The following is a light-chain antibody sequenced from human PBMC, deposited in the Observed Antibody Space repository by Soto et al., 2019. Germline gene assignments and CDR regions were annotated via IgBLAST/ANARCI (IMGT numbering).Light chain of an antibody. Sequence: DIQLIQSPATLSASVGDRITITCRASENIFKFLAWYQQRSGRAPNLLIYAASDLETGGPSRFSGRGSGTEFTLTIDSLQPDDSATYYCQHYNSQSITFGGGTKVDVK. CDR3: QHYNSQSIT. J-gene: IGKJ4*01. V-gene: IGKV1-5*01. CDR1: ENIFKF. CDR2: AAS.